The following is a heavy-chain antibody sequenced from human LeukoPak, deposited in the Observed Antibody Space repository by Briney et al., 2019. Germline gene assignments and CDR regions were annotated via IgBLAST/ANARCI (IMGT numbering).Heavy chain of an antibody. CDR2: ISYDGSDK. J-gene: IGHJ6*02. V-gene: IGHV3-30*18. CDR1: GYTFNRFA. D-gene: IGHD3-10*01. Sequence: GGSLRLSCAASGYTFNRFAMHWVRQAPGKGLEWVAVISYDGSDKYYADSVKGRFTISRDNSKNTLYLQMNSLRVEDTAVFYCAQGGSEIYYYYHGMDVWGQGTTVTVSS. CDR3: AQGGSEIYYYYHGMDV.